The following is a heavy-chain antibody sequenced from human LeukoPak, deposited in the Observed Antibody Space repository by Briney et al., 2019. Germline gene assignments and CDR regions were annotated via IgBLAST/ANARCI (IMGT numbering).Heavy chain of an antibody. D-gene: IGHD4-17*01. CDR2: IYTSGST. V-gene: IGHV4-4*07. CDR1: GGSISSYY. J-gene: IGHJ2*01. CDR3: ARDAPPHDYGDYVFRYFDL. Sequence: SETLSLTCTVSGGSISSYYWSWIRQPAGKGLEWIGHIYTSGSTNYNPSLKSRVTMSVDTSKNQFSLKLSSVTAADTAVYYCARDAPPHDYGDYVFRYFDLWGRGTLVTVSS.